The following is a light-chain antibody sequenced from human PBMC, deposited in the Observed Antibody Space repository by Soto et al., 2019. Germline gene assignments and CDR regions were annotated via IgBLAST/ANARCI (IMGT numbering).Light chain of an antibody. V-gene: IGKV3-11*01. CDR1: QSVSDF. Sequence: EIVLTQSPATLSLFPGERATLSCRASQSVSDFLAWYQQKPGQAPRLLIYDASNRATGIPARFSGSGSGTDFTLTISSVEPEDFAVYYCPQRSDWPPLTFGGGTKVEI. CDR3: PQRSDWPPLT. J-gene: IGKJ4*01. CDR2: DAS.